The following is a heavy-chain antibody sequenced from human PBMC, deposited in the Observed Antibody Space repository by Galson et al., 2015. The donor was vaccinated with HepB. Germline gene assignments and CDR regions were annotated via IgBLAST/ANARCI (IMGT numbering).Heavy chain of an antibody. Sequence: SVKVSCKASGYTFTSHAMHWVRQAPGQRLEWMGWISAGNGNTKYSQKFQGRVTITRDTSASTAYMELSSLRSEDTAVYYCARDIVVVPAAMVGLSARGAYNWFDPWGQGTLVTVSS. CDR2: ISAGNGNT. J-gene: IGHJ5*02. V-gene: IGHV1-3*01. D-gene: IGHD2-2*01. CDR1: GYTFTSHA. CDR3: ARDIVVVPAAMVGLSARGAYNWFDP.